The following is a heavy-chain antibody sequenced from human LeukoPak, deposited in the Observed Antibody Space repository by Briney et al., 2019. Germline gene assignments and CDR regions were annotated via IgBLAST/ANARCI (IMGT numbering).Heavy chain of an antibody. Sequence: GGSLRLSCSVSGFTFSTYVMHWVRQAPGKGLEYVSAISSNGDNTYYADSVKGRFTISRDNSKNTLYLQASSLRADDTAVYYCVRGTGYWGQGTLVTVSS. J-gene: IGHJ4*02. CDR2: ISSNGDNT. CDR1: GFTFSTYV. CDR3: VRGTGY. V-gene: IGHV3-64D*06.